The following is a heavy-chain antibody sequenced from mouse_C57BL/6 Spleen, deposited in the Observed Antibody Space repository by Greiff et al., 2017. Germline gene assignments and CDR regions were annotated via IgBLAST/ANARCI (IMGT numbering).Heavy chain of an antibody. CDR1: GYTFTSYW. D-gene: IGHD2-2*01. V-gene: IGHV1-52*01. J-gene: IGHJ3*01. CDR2: IDPSDSET. Sequence: QVQLQQPGAELVRPGSSVKLSCKASGYTFTSYWMHWVKQRPIQGLEWIGNIDPSDSETHYNQKFKDKATLTVDKSSSTAYMQLSSLTSEDSAVYYCESYGYDRWFAYWGQGTLVTVSA. CDR3: ESYGYDRWFAY.